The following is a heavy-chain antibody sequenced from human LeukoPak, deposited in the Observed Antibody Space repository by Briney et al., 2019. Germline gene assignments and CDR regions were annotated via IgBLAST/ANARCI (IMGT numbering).Heavy chain of an antibody. V-gene: IGHV3-7*01. CDR3: VSQEGAPR. D-gene: IGHD1-26*01. Sequence: GGSPRLSCAASGFTFSDYWMSWVRQTPGKGLEWVANIKEDGSEKDYVDSVKGRFTISRDNANKSVFLQMNNLRAKDTAVYYCVSQEGAPRWGQGTLVIVSS. CDR2: IKEDGSEK. J-gene: IGHJ4*02. CDR1: GFTFSDYW.